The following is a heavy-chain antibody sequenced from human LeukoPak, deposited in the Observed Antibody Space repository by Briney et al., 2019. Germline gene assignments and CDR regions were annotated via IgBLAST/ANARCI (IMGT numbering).Heavy chain of an antibody. D-gene: IGHD3-10*01. Sequence: ASVKVSCKASGYTFTGYYIHWVRQAPGQGPEWMGLINPSGGSTNYAQKFQGRVTMTRDTSTSTVYMELSSLRSEDTAVYYCARGPSITMVRGGQWYYYMDVWGKGTTVTISS. CDR3: ARGPSITMVRGGQWYYYMDV. CDR1: GYTFTGYY. V-gene: IGHV1-46*01. J-gene: IGHJ6*03. CDR2: INPSGGST.